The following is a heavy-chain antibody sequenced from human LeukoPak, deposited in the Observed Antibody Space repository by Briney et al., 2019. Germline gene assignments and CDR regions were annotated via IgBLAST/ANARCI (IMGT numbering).Heavy chain of an antibody. CDR3: ARGNVAAAGIFYYYYGMDA. J-gene: IGHJ6*04. D-gene: IGHD6-13*01. CDR2: INPDSGGT. CDR1: GYTFTGYY. V-gene: IGHV1-2*04. Sequence: ASVKVSCKASGYTFTGYYMHWVRQAPGQGLEWMGWINPDSGGTNYAQKFQGWVTMTRDTSISTAYMELSRLRSDDTAVYYCARGNVAAAGIFYYYYGMDAWGKGTTVTVSS.